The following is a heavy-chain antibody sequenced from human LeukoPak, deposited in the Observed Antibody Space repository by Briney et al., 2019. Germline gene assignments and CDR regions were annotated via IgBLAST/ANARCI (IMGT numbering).Heavy chain of an antibody. CDR2: INPNSGGT. V-gene: IGHV1-2*02. J-gene: IGHJ6*02. CDR1: GYTFTGYY. Sequence: GASVKVSCKASGYTFTGYYTHWVRQAPGQGLEWMGWINPNSGGTNYAQKFQGRVTMTRDTSISTAYMELSRLRSDDTAVYYCARDRVVVVPAATRSSHYYYYGMDVWGQGTTVTVSS. D-gene: IGHD2-2*01. CDR3: ARDRVVVVPAATRSSHYYYYGMDV.